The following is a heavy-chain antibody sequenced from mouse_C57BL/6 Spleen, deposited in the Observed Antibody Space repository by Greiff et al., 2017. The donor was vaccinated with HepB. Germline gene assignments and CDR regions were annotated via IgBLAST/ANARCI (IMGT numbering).Heavy chain of an antibody. V-gene: IGHV1-69*01. CDR2: IDPYDSYT. D-gene: IGHD1-1*01. CDR3: ARSGITTVVATSHFDY. Sequence: QVQLQQPGAELVMPGASVKLSCKASGYTFTSYWMHWVKQRPGQGLEWIGEIDPYDSYTNYNQKFKGKSTLTVDKSSSTAYMQLSSLTSEDSAVYYGARSGITTVVATSHFDYWGQGTTLTVAS. CDR1: GYTFTSYW. J-gene: IGHJ2*01.